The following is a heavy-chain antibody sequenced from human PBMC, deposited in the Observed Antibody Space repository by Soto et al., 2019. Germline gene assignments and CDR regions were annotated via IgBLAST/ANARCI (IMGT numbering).Heavy chain of an antibody. D-gene: IGHD4-17*01. CDR3: ARGGLTTVVNTHFQH. Sequence: QVQLQESGPGLVKPSETLSLTCTVSGGSISSYYWSWIRQPPGKGLEWIGYIYYSGSTNYNPSLKSRVTISVDTSKNQFSLKLSSVTAADTAVYYCARGGLTTVVNTHFQHWGQGTLVTVSS. CDR1: GGSISSYY. V-gene: IGHV4-59*01. CDR2: IYYSGST. J-gene: IGHJ1*01.